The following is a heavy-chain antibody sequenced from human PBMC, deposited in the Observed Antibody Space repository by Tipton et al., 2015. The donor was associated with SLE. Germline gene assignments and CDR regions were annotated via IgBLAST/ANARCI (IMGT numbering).Heavy chain of an antibody. J-gene: IGHJ4*02. D-gene: IGHD1-20*01. Sequence: TLSLTCIVSGGSMTNYYWSWIRQPPGKGLEWIGYVHYSGSTNYNPSLQSRVTVSVDTSKNHFSLTLSSVTAADTAVYYCARHMRYNWNYFDNWARDPWSSSPQ. CDR3: ARHMRYNWNYFDN. CDR2: VHYSGST. CDR1: GGSMTNYY. V-gene: IGHV4-59*08.